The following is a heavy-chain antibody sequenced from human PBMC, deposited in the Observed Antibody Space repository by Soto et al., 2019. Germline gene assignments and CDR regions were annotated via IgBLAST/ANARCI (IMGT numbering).Heavy chain of an antibody. CDR3: ATNYGDYGLRWLDP. Sequence: QVQLVQSGAEVKKPGASVMLSCKASGYTFSKHAMHWVRQAPGQRLEWMGWINVGNGDTKYSQKFQGRVTITSDTSASTADRELSSLTAEDTAVDYCATNYGDYGLRWLDPWGQGTLVTVSS. D-gene: IGHD4-17*01. J-gene: IGHJ5*02. CDR2: INVGNGDT. V-gene: IGHV1-3*01. CDR1: GYTFSKHA.